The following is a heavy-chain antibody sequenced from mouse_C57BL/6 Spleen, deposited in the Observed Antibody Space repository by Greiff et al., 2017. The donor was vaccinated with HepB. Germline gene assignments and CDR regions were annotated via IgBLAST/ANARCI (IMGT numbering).Heavy chain of an antibody. Sequence: EVQRVESGGGLVKPGGSLKLSCAASGFTFSSYAMSWVRQTPEKRLEWVATISDGGSYTYYPDNVKGRFTISRDNAKNNLYLQMSHLKSEDTAMYYCARAYYGSGGYFDYWGQGTTLTVSS. CDR3: ARAYYGSGGYFDY. J-gene: IGHJ2*01. CDR1: GFTFSSYA. V-gene: IGHV5-4*01. D-gene: IGHD1-1*01. CDR2: ISDGGSYT.